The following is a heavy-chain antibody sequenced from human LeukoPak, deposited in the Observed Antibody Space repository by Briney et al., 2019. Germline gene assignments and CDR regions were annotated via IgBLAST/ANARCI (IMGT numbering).Heavy chain of an antibody. D-gene: IGHD6-13*01. CDR2: IYYSGST. CDR3: ARTGIAAAGTSWFDP. J-gene: IGHJ5*02. CDR1: GGSISSYY. Sequence: PPETLSLTCTVSGGSISSYYWSWIRQPPGKGLEWIGYIYYSGSTNYNPSLKSRVTISVDTSKNQFSLKLSSVTAADTAVYYCARTGIAAAGTSWFDPWGQGTLVTVSS. V-gene: IGHV4-59*01.